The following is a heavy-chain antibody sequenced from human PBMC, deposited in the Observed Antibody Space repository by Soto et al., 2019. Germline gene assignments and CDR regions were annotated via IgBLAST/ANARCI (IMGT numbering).Heavy chain of an antibody. CDR1: GYTFTSYG. J-gene: IGHJ3*02. Sequence: GASVKVSCKASGYTFTSYGISWVRQAPGQGLEWMGWISAYNGNTNYAQKLQGRVTMTTDTSTSTAYRELRSLRSEDTAVYYCARVRREHDAFDIWGQGTMVTVSS. CDR3: ARVRREHDAFDI. V-gene: IGHV1-18*01. CDR2: ISAYNGNT.